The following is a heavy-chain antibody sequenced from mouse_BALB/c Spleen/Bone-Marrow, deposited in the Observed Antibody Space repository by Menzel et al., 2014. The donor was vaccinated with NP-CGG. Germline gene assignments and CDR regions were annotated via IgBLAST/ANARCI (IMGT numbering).Heavy chain of an antibody. Sequence: EVKLMESGGGLVKPGGSLKLSCAASGCAFSGNDMSWVRQTPEKRLEWVAYISSGGGSTYYPDTVKGRFTISRDNAKNTLYLQMNSLKSEDTAMYYCARQRGYAYAMDYWGQGTSVTVSS. CDR3: ARQRGYAYAMDY. D-gene: IGHD2-2*01. V-gene: IGHV5-12-1*01. CDR2: ISSGGGST. CDR1: GCAFSGND. J-gene: IGHJ4*01.